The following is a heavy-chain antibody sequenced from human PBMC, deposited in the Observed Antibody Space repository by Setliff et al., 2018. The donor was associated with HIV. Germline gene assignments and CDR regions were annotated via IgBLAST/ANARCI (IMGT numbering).Heavy chain of an antibody. CDR2: INPKTAAT. D-gene: IGHD3-22*01. V-gene: IGHV1-2*02. CDR3: ARGEDYYESSGNWGHYFEY. J-gene: IGHJ4*02. Sequence: ASVKVSCKTSAYTFTDYFVHWVRLAPGQGLEWMGWINPKTAATHYAQDFQGRVTMTSDTSTSTVYMELSRERSDDTAVYYCARGEDYYESSGNWGHYFEYWGQGAPVTVSS. CDR1: AYTFTDYF.